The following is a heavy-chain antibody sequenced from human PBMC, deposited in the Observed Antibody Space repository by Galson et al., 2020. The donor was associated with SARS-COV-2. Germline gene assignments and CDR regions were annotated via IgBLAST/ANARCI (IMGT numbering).Heavy chain of an antibody. CDR1: GFTFNSYG. V-gene: IGHV3-23*01. CDR3: AKDLGK. D-gene: IGHD3-16*01. Sequence: TGGSLRLSCAGSGFTFNSYGMSWVRQAPGKGLEWISCIGGIGGSTYYADSLKGRFTISRDNFKNMLQLQMNSLRAEETAVYYFAKDLGKWGQGTLVTVSS. CDR2: IGGIGGST. J-gene: IGHJ4*02.